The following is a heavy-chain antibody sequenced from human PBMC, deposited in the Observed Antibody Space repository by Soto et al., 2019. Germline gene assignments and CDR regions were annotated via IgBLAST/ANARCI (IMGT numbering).Heavy chain of an antibody. Sequence: SETLSLTCTVSGGSISSYYWSWIRQPPGKGLEWIGYIYYSGSPNYNPSLKSRVTISVDTSKNQFSLKLSSVTAADTAVYYCARSRRMVRYGMDVWGQGTTVTVSS. CDR3: ARSRRMVRYGMDV. V-gene: IGHV4-59*01. CDR1: GGSISSYY. CDR2: IYYSGSP. J-gene: IGHJ6*02. D-gene: IGHD3-10*01.